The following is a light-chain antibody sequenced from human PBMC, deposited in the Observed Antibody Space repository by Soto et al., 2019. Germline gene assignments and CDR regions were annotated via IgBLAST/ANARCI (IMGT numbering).Light chain of an antibody. CDR3: QEYKTYA. CDR1: QSISDW. V-gene: IGKV1-5*02. J-gene: IGKJ2*01. Sequence: DIQLTESPSTLSAYVGDRVNIICRASQSISDWLAWYQQKAGKAPELLISDASTLATGVPSRFSGSGSGTEFTLTISSLQTDDSATYFCQEYKTYAFGPGTKVDIK. CDR2: DAS.